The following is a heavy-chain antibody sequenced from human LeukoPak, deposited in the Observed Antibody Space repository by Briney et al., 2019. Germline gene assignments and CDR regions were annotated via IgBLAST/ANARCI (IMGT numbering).Heavy chain of an antibody. D-gene: IGHD6-19*01. Sequence: GGSLRLSCAASGFTFSSYAMSWVRQAPGKWLEGVSAISGSGGSTYYADSVKGRFTISRDNSKNTLYLQMNSLRAEDTAVYYCAKDATIAVAGTKYWYFDLWGRGTLVTVSS. V-gene: IGHV3-23*01. CDR2: ISGSGGST. J-gene: IGHJ2*01. CDR1: GFTFSSYA. CDR3: AKDATIAVAGTKYWYFDL.